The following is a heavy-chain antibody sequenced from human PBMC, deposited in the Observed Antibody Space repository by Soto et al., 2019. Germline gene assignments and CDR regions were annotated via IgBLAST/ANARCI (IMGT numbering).Heavy chain of an antibody. D-gene: IGHD4-17*01. CDR1: GGTFSTSS. J-gene: IGHJ3*02. CDR2: ILPVFGTA. CDR3: ARGHEYGGNSDAFDI. Sequence: QVHLVQSGAEVKKPGSSVKVSCKASGGTFSTSSINWLRQAPGQRPEWMGNILPVFGTADYAQKFRDRVTITADKSTNTAYMELRSLFSEDAAVYYCARGHEYGGNSDAFDIGGQGTVVTVSS. V-gene: IGHV1-69*14.